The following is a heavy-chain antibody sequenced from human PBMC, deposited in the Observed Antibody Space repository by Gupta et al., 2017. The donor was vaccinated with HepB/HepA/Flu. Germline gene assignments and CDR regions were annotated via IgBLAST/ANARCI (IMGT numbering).Heavy chain of an antibody. D-gene: IGHD3-10*01. CDR2: IKQDGSEK. CDR1: GFTFSSYW. CDR3: ARVSGGGYFDY. Sequence: EVQLVESGGGLVQPGGSLRLSCAASGFTFSSYWMSWVRQAPGKGLEWVDNIKQDGSEKDQGDSVKGRFTISRDNAKNSLYLQMNSLRAEDTAIYYCARVSGGGYFDYWGQGTLVTVSS. J-gene: IGHJ4*02. V-gene: IGHV3-7*01.